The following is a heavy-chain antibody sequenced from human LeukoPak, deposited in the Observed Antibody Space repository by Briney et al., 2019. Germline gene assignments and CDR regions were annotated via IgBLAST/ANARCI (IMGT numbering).Heavy chain of an antibody. Sequence: LVKVSCKASGGTFSSYAISWVRQAPGQGLEWMGGIIPIFGTANYAQKFQGRVTITADKSTSTAYMELSSLRSEDTAVYYCAREVGGSGSYYISWGQGTLVTVSS. CDR1: GGTFSSYA. V-gene: IGHV1-69*06. D-gene: IGHD3-10*01. CDR3: AREVGGSGSYYIS. J-gene: IGHJ4*02. CDR2: IIPIFGTA.